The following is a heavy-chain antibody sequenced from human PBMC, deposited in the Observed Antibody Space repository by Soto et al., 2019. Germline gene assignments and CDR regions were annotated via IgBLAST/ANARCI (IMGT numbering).Heavy chain of an antibody. CDR1: GFTFSGSA. V-gene: IGHV3-73*01. J-gene: IGHJ4*02. Sequence: EVQLVESGGGLVQPGGSLKLSCAASGFTFSGSAMHWVRQASGKGLEWVGRIRSKANSYATAYAASVKGRFTISRDDSTNTAYLQMNSLKPEDTAVYYCTLLSGSNPGVYWGQGTLVPVSS. D-gene: IGHD1-26*01. CDR2: IRSKANSYAT. CDR3: TLLSGSNPGVY.